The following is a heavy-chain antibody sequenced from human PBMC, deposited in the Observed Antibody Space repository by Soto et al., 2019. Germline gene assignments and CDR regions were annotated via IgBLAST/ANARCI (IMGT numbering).Heavy chain of an antibody. Sequence: EVQLVESGGGLVKPGGSLRLSCAASGFTFSSYSMNWVRQAPGKGLEWVSSISSSSSYIYYADSVKGRFTISRDNAKNSLYLQMNSLRAEDTAVYYCARDSGSWSGRRFDPWGQGTLVTVSS. J-gene: IGHJ5*02. CDR3: ARDSGSWSGRRFDP. CDR2: ISSSSSYI. V-gene: IGHV3-21*01. CDR1: GFTFSSYS. D-gene: IGHD6-13*01.